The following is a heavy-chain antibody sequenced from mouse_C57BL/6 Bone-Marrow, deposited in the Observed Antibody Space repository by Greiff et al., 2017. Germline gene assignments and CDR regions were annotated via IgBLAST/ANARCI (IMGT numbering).Heavy chain of an antibody. CDR1: GFSLTSYG. D-gene: IGHD2-4*01. J-gene: IGHJ4*01. V-gene: IGHV2-5*01. Sequence: VQLVESGPGLVQPSQSLSITCTVSGFSLTSYGVHWVRQSPGKGLEWLGVIWRGGSTDYNAAFMSRLSITKDNSKSQVFFKMNSLQADDTAIYYCAKKGIYFEDYYAMDYWGQGTSVTVSS. CDR2: IWRGGST. CDR3: AKKGIYFEDYYAMDY.